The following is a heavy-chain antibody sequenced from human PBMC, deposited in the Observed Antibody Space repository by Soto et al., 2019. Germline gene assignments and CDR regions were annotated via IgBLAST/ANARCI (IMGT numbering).Heavy chain of an antibody. V-gene: IGHV3-23*01. Sequence: PGGSLRLSCAASGFICSSYDMSWVRQAPGKGLEWVSTILVDGRTFYVDSVKGRFTISRDSSQNTVYLQMNSQTARDTALYYCAKATATGGGAFDICGQGTMVTVSS. D-gene: IGHD2-8*02. CDR2: ILVDGRT. CDR1: GFICSSYD. CDR3: AKATATGGGAFDI. J-gene: IGHJ3*02.